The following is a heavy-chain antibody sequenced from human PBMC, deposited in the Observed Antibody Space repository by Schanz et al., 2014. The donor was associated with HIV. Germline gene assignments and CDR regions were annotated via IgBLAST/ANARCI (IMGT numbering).Heavy chain of an antibody. Sequence: QVQLVQSGAEVKKPGSSVRVSCKASGGTFSSYAISWVRQAPGQGLEWMGIINPSGGSTSYAQKFQGRVTMTRDTSTSTVYMELNRLRSDDTAVYYCASGAWFDPWGQGTPVTVSS. CDR3: ASGAWFDP. J-gene: IGHJ5*02. CDR2: INPSGGST. CDR1: GGTFSSYA. D-gene: IGHD3-10*01. V-gene: IGHV1-46*01.